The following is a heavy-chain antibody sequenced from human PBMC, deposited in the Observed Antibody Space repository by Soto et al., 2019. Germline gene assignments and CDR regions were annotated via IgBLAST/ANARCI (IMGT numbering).Heavy chain of an antibody. V-gene: IGHV3-30-3*01. CDR2: ISYDGSNK. Sequence: QVQLVESGGGVVQPGRSLRLSCAASGFTFSSYAMHWVRQAPGKGLEWVAVISYDGSNKYYADSVKGRFTISRDNSKNTLYLQMNSLRAEDTAVYYCSREYPITMYHFDYWGQGTLVTVSS. J-gene: IGHJ4*02. CDR3: SREYPITMYHFDY. CDR1: GFTFSSYA. D-gene: IGHD3-10*02.